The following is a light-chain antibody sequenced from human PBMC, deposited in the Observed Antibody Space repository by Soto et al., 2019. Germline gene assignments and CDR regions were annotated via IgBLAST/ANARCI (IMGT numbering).Light chain of an antibody. V-gene: IGKV3-15*01. CDR1: QFVSTR. CDR3: QQYNNWPPT. CDR2: DAY. Sequence: EIVVTQSPATLSASPGERVTLTCRASQFVSTRLAWYQQRPGQVPRLLIYDAYTRALGISARFSGSGSGTEFTLTISSLQSEDFALYYCQQYNNWPPTFGQGTKVDIK. J-gene: IGKJ1*01.